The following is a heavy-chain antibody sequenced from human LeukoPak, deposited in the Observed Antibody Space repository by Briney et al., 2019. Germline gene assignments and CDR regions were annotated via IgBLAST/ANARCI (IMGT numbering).Heavy chain of an antibody. CDR1: GGSISSGGYY. Sequence: ASETLSLTCTVSGGSISSGGYYWSWIRQPPGKGLEWIGEINHSGSTNYNPSLRSRVTISADTSMNQFSLKLSSVTAADTAVYYCARRAEYSSPFYYYYYMDVWAKGTTVTVSS. D-gene: IGHD6-6*01. CDR2: INHSGST. J-gene: IGHJ6*03. CDR3: ARRAEYSSPFYYYYYMDV. V-gene: IGHV4-39*01.